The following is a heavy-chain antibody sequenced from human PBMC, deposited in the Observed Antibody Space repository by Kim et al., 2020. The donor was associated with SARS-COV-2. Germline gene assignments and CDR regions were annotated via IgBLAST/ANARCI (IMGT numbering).Heavy chain of an antibody. Sequence: ASVKVSCKASGYTFTGYYMHWVRQAPGQGLEWMGWINPNSGGTNYAQKFQGWVTMTRDTSISTAYMELSRLRSDDTAVYYCARGGISRYFDWLLSSCAFDIWGQGTMVTVSS. J-gene: IGHJ3*02. V-gene: IGHV1-2*04. D-gene: IGHD3-9*01. CDR2: INPNSGGT. CDR3: ARGGISRYFDWLLSSCAFDI. CDR1: GYTFTGYY.